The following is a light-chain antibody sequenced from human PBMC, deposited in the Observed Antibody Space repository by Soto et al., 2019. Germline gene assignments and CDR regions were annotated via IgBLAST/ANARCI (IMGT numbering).Light chain of an antibody. J-gene: IGKJ1*01. CDR3: MQGAHWPRT. CDR2: RVS. Sequence: DVVMTQSPLSLPVTLGQPASISCRSSQSPLYSDDNTYLTWFQQRPGQSPRRLIYRVSGRDSGVTVRFSDSGSGTDFTLNISRVEAEYVGGYYCMQGAHWPRTFGQGTKVEI. V-gene: IGKV2-30*01. CDR1: QSPLYSDDNTY.